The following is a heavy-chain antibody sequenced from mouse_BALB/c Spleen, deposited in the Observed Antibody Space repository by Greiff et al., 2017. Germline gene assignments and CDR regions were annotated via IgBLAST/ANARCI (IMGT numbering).Heavy chain of an antibody. V-gene: IGHV5-4*02. D-gene: IGHD1-1*01. CDR3: ATTVVARDYAMDY. CDR1: GFTFSDYY. J-gene: IGHJ4*01. CDR2: ISDGGSYT. Sequence: EVKLMESGGGLVKPGGSLKLSCAASGFTFSDYYMYWVRQTPEKRLEWVATISDGGSYTYYPDSVKGRFTISRDNAKNNLYLQMSSLKSEDTAMYYCATTVVARDYAMDYWGQGTSVTVSS.